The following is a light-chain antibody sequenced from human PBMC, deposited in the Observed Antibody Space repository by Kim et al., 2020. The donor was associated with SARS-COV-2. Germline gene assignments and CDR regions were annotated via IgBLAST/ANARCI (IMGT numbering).Light chain of an antibody. Sequence: SYELTQPLSVSVALGQTARVTCGGNNIGSKNVHXYQQKPGQAPVLVIYRDRNRPSGIPERFSGSNSGNTATLTISRAQAGDEADYYCHGWDSSTAVFGGG. CDR2: RDR. CDR3: HGWDSSTAV. V-gene: IGLV3-9*01. CDR1: NIGSKN. J-gene: IGLJ3*02.